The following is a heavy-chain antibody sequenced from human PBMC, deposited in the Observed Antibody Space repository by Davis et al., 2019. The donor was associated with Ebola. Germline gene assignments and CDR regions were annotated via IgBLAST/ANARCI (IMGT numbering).Heavy chain of an antibody. V-gene: IGHV4-38-2*02. Sequence: MPSETLSLTCTVSGYSTSSGYYWGWIRQPPGKGLEWIGSIYHSGSTYYNPSLKSRVTISVDTSKNQFSLKLSSVTAADTAVYYCARVDDFWRGYFDYWGQGTLVTVSS. J-gene: IGHJ4*02. CDR2: IYHSGST. CDR3: ARVDDFWRGYFDY. CDR1: GYSTSSGYY. D-gene: IGHD3-3*01.